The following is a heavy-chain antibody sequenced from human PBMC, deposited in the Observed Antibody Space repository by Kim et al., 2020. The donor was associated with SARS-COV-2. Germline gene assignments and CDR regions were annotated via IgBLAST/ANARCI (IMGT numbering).Heavy chain of an antibody. J-gene: IGHJ4*02. D-gene: IGHD5-18*01. Sequence: ADSGKGRFTISKDNSKNTLNLQMNSLRAEDTAVYYCAREGGKWIQHSFDYWGQGTLVTVSS. V-gene: IGHV3-30*01. CDR3: AREGGKWIQHSFDY.